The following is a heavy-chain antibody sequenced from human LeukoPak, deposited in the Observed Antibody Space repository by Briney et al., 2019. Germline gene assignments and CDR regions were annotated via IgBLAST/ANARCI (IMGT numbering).Heavy chain of an antibody. V-gene: IGHV3-23*01. CDR2: ISGSGGST. D-gene: IGHD3-22*01. CDR1: GFTFSSYD. CDR3: AKDPSPYYYDSVGLGKTD. Sequence: GGSLRLSCAASGFTFSSYDMSWVRQAPGKGLEWVSGISGSGGSTYHADSVKGRFTISRDNSKNTLYLQMNSLRAEDTAVYYCAKDPSPYYYDSVGLGKTDWGQGTLVTVSS. J-gene: IGHJ4*02.